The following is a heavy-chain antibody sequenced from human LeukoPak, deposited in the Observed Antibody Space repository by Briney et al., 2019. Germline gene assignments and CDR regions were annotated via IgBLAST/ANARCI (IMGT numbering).Heavy chain of an antibody. V-gene: IGHV3-33*01. CDR3: ARDRLEAVTDDDYFDY. D-gene: IGHD2-21*02. Sequence: PGGSLRLSCAASGFTFSNHGMHWVRQAPGKGPEWVALIWYDGSNKYYGDSVKGRFTISRDNSKNTVYLQMNSLRTEDTGVYYCARDRLEAVTDDDYFDYRGQGTLVTVSS. J-gene: IGHJ4*02. CDR2: IWYDGSNK. CDR1: GFTFSNHG.